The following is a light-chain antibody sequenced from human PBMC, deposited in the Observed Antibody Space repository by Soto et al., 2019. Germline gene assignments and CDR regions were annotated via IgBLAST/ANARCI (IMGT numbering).Light chain of an antibody. J-gene: IGLJ1*01. V-gene: IGLV2-14*01. CDR3: TSLAGSGTYV. Sequence: QSALTQPASVSGSPGQSIAISCTGTSSDVGGYNYVSWYQQHPGKAPKLIIFDVTNRPSGVSDRFSGSKSGSTASLTISGRRADGGAVYYRTSLAGSGTYVFGPGPKLTVL. CDR2: DVT. CDR1: SSDVGGYNY.